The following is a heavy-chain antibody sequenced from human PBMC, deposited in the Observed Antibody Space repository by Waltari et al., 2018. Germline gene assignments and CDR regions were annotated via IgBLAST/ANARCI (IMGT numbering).Heavy chain of an antibody. CDR1: GYSISRGYY. CDR3: ARQSSGGLDAFDI. CDR2: IYHSGST. V-gene: IGHV4-38-2*01. Sequence: QVQLQESGPGLVKPSATLSLTCAVSGYSISRGYYWGWIRQPPGKGLEWIGSIYHSGSTYYNPSLKSRVTISVDTSKNQFSLKLSSVTAADTAVYYCARQSSGGLDAFDIWGQGTMVTVSS. J-gene: IGHJ3*02. D-gene: IGHD3-10*01.